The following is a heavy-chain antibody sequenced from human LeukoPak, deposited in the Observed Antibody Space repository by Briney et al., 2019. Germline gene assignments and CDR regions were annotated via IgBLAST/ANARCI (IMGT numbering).Heavy chain of an antibody. J-gene: IGHJ6*03. CDR2: INPNSGGT. CDR3: ARVVAVTGTPVYYMDV. V-gene: IGHV1-2*02. CDR1: GYMFTGYY. Sequence: ASVKVSCKASGYMFTGYYMHWVRQAPGQGLAWMGWINPNSGGTNYAQKLQGRVTMTRDTSISTAYMDLNRLRSDDTAVYYCARVVAVTGTPVYYMDVWGKGTTVTVSS. D-gene: IGHD6-19*01.